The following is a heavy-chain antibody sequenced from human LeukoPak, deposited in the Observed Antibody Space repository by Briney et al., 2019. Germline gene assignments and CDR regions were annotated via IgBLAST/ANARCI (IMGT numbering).Heavy chain of an antibody. V-gene: IGHV3-13*01. J-gene: IGHJ6*02. D-gene: IGHD6-6*01. Sequence: PGGSLRLSCVASDFSFSTYDMYWVRQAAGRGLEWVSSLGTNGDTYYLGSVRGRFTISRENGRNSLFLQMNSLRVDDTAVYYCAREWRSIASHYHGMDVWGQGTTVTVSS. CDR3: AREWRSIASHYHGMDV. CDR1: DFSFSTYD. CDR2: LGTNGDT.